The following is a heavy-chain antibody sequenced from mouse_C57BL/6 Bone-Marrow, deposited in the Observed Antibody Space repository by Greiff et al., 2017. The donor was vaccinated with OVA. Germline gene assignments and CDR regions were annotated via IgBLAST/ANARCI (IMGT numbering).Heavy chain of an antibody. CDR1: GFTFSDYY. D-gene: IGHD1-1*01. Sequence: EVQLVESGGGLVQPGGSLKLSCAASGFTFSDYYMYWVRQTPEKRLEWVAYISNGGGSTYYPDTVKGRFTISRDNAENTLYLQMSRLKSEDTAMYYCASALSYYGSSYGFAYWGQGTLVTVSA. J-gene: IGHJ3*01. V-gene: IGHV5-12*01. CDR3: ASALSYYGSSYGFAY. CDR2: ISNGGGST.